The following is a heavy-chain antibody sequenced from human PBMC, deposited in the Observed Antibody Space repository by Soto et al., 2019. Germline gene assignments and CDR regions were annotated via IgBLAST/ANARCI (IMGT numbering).Heavy chain of an antibody. CDR1: GCNFSNYG. J-gene: IGHJ4*02. CDR3: AKDEDYDILTGYWSPFDY. Sequence: GGSQRLRCAASGCNFSNYGMSWVRQAPGKGLEWVSAISGSGGSTYYADSVKGRFTISRDNSKNTLYLQMNSLRAEDTAVYYCAKDEDYDILTGYWSPFDYWGQGTLVTVSS. V-gene: IGHV3-23*01. D-gene: IGHD3-9*01. CDR2: ISGSGGST.